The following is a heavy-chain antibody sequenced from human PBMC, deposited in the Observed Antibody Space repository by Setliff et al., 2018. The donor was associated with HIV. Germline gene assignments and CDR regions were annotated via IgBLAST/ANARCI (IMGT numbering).Heavy chain of an antibody. D-gene: IGHD2-15*01. V-gene: IGHV1-2*06. CDR2: INPKSGVT. Sequence: ASVKVSCKASGYTFTDYYIHWVRQAPGHGLEWVGRINPKSGVTSYAQNFRARVTMTRDTSSTTAYMELSALRSDDTALYYCARDLIRITPHGDLPFWGQGTLVTVSS. CDR1: GYTFTDYY. J-gene: IGHJ4*02. CDR3: ARDLIRITPHGDLPF.